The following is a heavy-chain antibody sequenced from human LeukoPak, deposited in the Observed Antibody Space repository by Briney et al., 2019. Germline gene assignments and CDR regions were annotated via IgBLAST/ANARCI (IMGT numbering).Heavy chain of an antibody. CDR1: GGSISSYY. V-gene: IGHV4-4*07. CDR3: ATNRAEL. J-gene: IGHJ2*01. D-gene: IGHD2-2*01. CDR2: IYNSGST. Sequence: SETLXLTCTVSGGSISSYYWSWIRQPAGKGLEWIGRIYNSGSTNYNPSLKSRVTISIDTSKNQFSLKLNSVTAADTAVYYCATNRAELWGRGTLVTVSS.